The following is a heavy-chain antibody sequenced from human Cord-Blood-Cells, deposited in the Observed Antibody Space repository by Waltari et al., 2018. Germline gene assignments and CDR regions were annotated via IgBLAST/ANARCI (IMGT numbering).Heavy chain of an antibody. CDR2: ISSSSSYI. J-gene: IGHJ4*02. CDR1: GFTFSSYS. V-gene: IGHV3-21*01. D-gene: IGHD1-7*01. CDR3: ATTTRAGFDY. Sequence: EVQLVESGGGLVKPGGSLRLSCAASGFTFSSYSMNWVRQAPGKGLEWVSSISSSSSYINYADSVKGRFTISRDNAKNSLYLQMNSLRAEDTAVYYCATTTRAGFDYWGQGTLVTVSS.